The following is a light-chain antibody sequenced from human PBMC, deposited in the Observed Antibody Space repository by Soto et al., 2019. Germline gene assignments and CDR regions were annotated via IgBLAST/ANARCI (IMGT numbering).Light chain of an antibody. Sequence: SYELTQPPSVSVSPGQTARITCSGDALPKQYSFWYQQKPGQAPVLMIYEDNLRPSGIPERFSGSNSGTTVTLTISGVQAEDEADYYCQSADSSGAYVVFGGGTKVTVL. CDR1: ALPKQY. V-gene: IGLV3-25*03. J-gene: IGLJ2*01. CDR3: QSADSSGAYVV. CDR2: EDN.